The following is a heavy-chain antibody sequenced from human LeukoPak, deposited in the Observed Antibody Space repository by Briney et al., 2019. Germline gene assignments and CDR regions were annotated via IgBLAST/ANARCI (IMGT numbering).Heavy chain of an antibody. V-gene: IGHV4-39*07. CDR1: GGSISSSSYY. J-gene: IGHJ5*02. CDR2: IYYSGST. CDR3: ASKPLRYFDSPRSWFDP. D-gene: IGHD3-9*01. Sequence: MTSETLSLTCTVSGGSISSSSYYWGWIRQPPGKGLEWIGSIYYSGSTYYNPSLKSRVTISVDTSKNQFSLKLSSATAADTAVYYCASKPLRYFDSPRSWFDPWGQGTLVTVSS.